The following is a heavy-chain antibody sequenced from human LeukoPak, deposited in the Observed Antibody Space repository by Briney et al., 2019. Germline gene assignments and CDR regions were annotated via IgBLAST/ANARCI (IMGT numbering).Heavy chain of an antibody. Sequence: GGSLRLSCAASGFSFSSYIMNWVRQAPGKGLEWVSHISSGSSTIYYADSVKGRFTISRDNAKNSLYLQMNSLRAEDTAVYYCALPPSPDYDLFDWGQGTLVTVSS. V-gene: IGHV3-48*04. CDR2: ISSGSSTI. CDR1: GFSFSSYI. D-gene: IGHD4-17*01. CDR3: ALPPSPDYDLFD. J-gene: IGHJ4*02.